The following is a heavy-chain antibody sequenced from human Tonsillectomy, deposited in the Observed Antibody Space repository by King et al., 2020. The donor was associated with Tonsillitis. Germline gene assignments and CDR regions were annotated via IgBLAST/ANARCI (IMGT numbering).Heavy chain of an antibody. CDR1: GFTFSSYG. CDR2: IWYDGGNK. Sequence: QLVQSGGGVVQSGGSLRLSCAASGFTFSSYGIHWVRQAPGKGLEWVAYIWYDGGNKYYADAVKGRFTISRDISKNTAYLQMRSLRIDDTAVYYCVKERDSGDENTLDHRGEGTLGTV. D-gene: IGHD4-17*01. V-gene: IGHV3-30*02. CDR3: VKERDSGDENTLDH. J-gene: IGHJ4*02.